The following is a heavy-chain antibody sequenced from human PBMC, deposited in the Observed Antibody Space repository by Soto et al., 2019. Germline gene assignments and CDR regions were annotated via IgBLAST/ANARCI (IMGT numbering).Heavy chain of an antibody. D-gene: IGHD3-9*01. V-gene: IGHV4-31*03. CDR2: IYYSGST. CDR1: GGSISSGGYY. J-gene: IGHJ4*02. CDR3: ASGVVLRYFDRTIHPDYFDY. Sequence: SETLSLTCTVSGGSISSGGYYWSWIRQHPGKGLEWIGYIYYSGSTYYNPSLKSRVTISVDTSKNQFSLKLSSVTAADTAVYYCASGVVLRYFDRTIHPDYFDYWGQGTLVTVSS.